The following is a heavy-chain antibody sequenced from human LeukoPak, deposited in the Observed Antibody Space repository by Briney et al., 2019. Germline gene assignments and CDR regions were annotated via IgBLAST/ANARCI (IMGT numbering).Heavy chain of an antibody. CDR1: GFTFSSYN. CDR3: AREGTMIGPMDV. J-gene: IGHJ6*02. CDR2: ISRSSSNT. V-gene: IGHV3-48*02. D-gene: IGHD3-22*01. Sequence: PGGSLRLSCAASGFTFSSYNMNWVRQAPGKGLEWVSYISRSSSNTYYADSVKGRCTISRDNAKNSLYLQMNRLRDEDTAVYYCAREGTMIGPMDVWGQGTTVTVPS.